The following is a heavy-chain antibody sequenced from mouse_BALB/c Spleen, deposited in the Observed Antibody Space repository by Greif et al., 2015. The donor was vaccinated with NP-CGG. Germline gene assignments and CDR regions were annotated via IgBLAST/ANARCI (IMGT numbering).Heavy chain of an antibody. CDR3: NAAGATATPFDY. D-gene: IGHD1-2*01. Sequence: VQLQQSGAELVRLGASVKLSCTASGFNIKDYYMHWVKQRPEQGLVWIGWIDPENGDTEYAPKFQGKATMTADTSSNTAYLRLSSLTSEDTAVYYCNAAGATATPFDYWGQGTTLTVSS. CDR2: IDPENGDT. V-gene: IGHV14-4*02. CDR1: GFNIKDYY. J-gene: IGHJ2*01.